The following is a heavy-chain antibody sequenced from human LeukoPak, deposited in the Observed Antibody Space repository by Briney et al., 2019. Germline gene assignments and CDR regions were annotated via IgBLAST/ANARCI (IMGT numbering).Heavy chain of an antibody. CDR2: INHSGST. J-gene: IGHJ4*02. V-gene: IGHV4-34*01. Sequence: PSETLSLTCAVYGGSFSGYYWSWIRQPPGKGLEWIGEINHSGSTNYNPSLKSRVTMSVDTSKNQFSLKLSSVTAADTAVYYCASSVASGSYYFDYWGQGTLVTVSS. CDR1: GGSFSGYY. D-gene: IGHD6-19*01. CDR3: ASSVASGSYYFDY.